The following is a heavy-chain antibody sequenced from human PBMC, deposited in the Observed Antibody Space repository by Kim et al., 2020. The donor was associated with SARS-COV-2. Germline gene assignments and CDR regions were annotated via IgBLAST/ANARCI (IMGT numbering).Heavy chain of an antibody. D-gene: IGHD1-1*01. J-gene: IGHJ4*02. Sequence: YAQKFQGRVTMTRNTSISTAYMELSSLRSEDTAVYYCARGWNVGAYYFDYWGQGTLVTVSS. V-gene: IGHV1-8*01. CDR3: ARGWNVGAYYFDY.